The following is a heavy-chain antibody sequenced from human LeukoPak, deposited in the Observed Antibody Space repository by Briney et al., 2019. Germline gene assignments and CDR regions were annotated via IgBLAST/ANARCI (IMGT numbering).Heavy chain of an antibody. CDR2: IYHSGST. D-gene: IGHD3-16*01. CDR1: GYSLNGGYF. J-gene: IGHJ4*02. Sequence: SETLSLTCTVSGYSLNGGYFWGWIRQPPGKGLEWIGRIYHSGSTDYNPSLKSRVIISVDTSKNQFSLRLNSVTAADTAVYYCARVDLTGGSAPPGHIWGQGTLVTVSS. V-gene: IGHV4-38-2*02. CDR3: ARVDLTGGSAPPGHI.